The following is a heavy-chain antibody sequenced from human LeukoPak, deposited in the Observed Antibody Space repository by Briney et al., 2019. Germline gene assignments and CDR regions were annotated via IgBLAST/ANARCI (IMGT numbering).Heavy chain of an antibody. CDR3: ARHVRFRYCSSTSCHDAFDI. D-gene: IGHD2-2*01. J-gene: IGHJ3*02. CDR2: IYYSGST. Sequence: PSETLSLTCTVSGGSISSYYWSWIRQPPGKGLEWIGYIYYSGSTNYNPSLKSRVTISVDTSKNQFSLKLSSVTAADTAVYYCARHVRFRYCSSTSCHDAFDIWGQGTMVTVSS. CDR1: GGSISSYY. V-gene: IGHV4-59*08.